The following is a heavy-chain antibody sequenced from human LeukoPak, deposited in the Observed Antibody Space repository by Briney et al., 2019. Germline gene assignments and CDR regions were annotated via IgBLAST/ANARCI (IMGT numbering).Heavy chain of an antibody. J-gene: IGHJ3*02. CDR3: ARDRGYSTFDM. V-gene: IGHV3-7*05. D-gene: IGHD5-18*01. CDR1: GFTFSSDW. Sequence: GGSLRLSCAASGFTFSSDWMSWVRQAPGKGLEWVANIKEDGSEKNYVDSVKGRFTISRDNAENSLYLQMHSLTAEDTAVYYCARDRGYSTFDMWGQGTMVTVSS. CDR2: IKEDGSEK.